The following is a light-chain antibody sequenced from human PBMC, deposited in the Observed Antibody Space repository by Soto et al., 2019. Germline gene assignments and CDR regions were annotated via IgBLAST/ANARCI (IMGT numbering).Light chain of an antibody. V-gene: IGLV2-23*02. CDR1: VGSDKL. J-gene: IGLJ1*01. CDR2: EAP. CDR3: CSFVGIDTFV. Sequence: QSVLTQPASVSGSPGQSITISCIVGSDKLVSWHQQSPGSAPKLLIYEAPKRPSGVSNRFSGSKSDNTASLTISGLQADDEADYYCCSFVGIDTFVFGTGTKVPVL.